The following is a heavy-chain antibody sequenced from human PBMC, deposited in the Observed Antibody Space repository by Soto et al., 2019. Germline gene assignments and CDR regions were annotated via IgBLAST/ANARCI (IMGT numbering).Heavy chain of an antibody. Sequence: QVQLQESGPGLVKPSQTLSLTCTVSGGSISSGGYYWSWIRQHPGKGLEWIGYIYYSGSTYYNPSLKSLVTISVDTSKNQFSLKLSSVTAADTAVYYCARGVTMVRGVIHTPYFDYWGQEPWSPSPQ. J-gene: IGHJ4*01. CDR1: GGSISSGGYY. CDR3: ARGVTMVRGVIHTPYFDY. D-gene: IGHD3-10*01. V-gene: IGHV4-31*01. CDR2: IYYSGST.